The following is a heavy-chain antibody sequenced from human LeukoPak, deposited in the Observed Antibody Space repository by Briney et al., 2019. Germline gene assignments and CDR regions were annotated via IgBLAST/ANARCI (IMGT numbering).Heavy chain of an antibody. V-gene: IGHV3-23*01. J-gene: IGHJ4*02. CDR1: GFTFSSYA. D-gene: IGHD2-2*01. Sequence: QSGGSLRLSCAASGFTFSSYAMGWVSQAPGKGLEWVLCISGSGGSTYYADSVKGRFTISRDNSKNTLYLQMNSLRAEDTAVYYCAKGYCSSTSCYRQDYWGQGTLVTVSS. CDR2: ISGSGGST. CDR3: AKGYCSSTSCYRQDY.